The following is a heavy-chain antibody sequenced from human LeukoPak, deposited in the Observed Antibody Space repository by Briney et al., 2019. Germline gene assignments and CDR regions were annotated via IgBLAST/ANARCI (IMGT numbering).Heavy chain of an antibody. V-gene: IGHV4-4*07. Sequence: SATLSLTCTVSGCSISSYYWCWIRQPAGKGLEWIGRIYTSGSTNYNPSLKSRVTMSVDTSKNQFSLKLSSVTAADTAVYYCARVSTARCSSTSCYGLAFDIWGQGTMVTVSS. J-gene: IGHJ3*02. CDR3: ARVSTARCSSTSCYGLAFDI. D-gene: IGHD2-2*01. CDR2: IYTSGST. CDR1: GCSISSYY.